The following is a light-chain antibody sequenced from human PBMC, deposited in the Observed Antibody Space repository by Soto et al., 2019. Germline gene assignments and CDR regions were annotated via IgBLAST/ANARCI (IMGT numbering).Light chain of an antibody. J-gene: IGKJ2*01. CDR3: QKYNSSPYT. CDR2: AAS. Sequence: DIQMTQSPSSLSASVGERVTITCRASQGISNNLAWYQQKPGKVPKLLLYAASTLQSGVPSRFSGSGSGTDFTLTISSLQPEDVATYYCQKYNSSPYTFGQGTKLEIK. V-gene: IGKV1-27*01. CDR1: QGISNN.